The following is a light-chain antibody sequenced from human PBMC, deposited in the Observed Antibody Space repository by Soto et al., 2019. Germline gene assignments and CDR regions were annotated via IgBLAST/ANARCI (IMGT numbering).Light chain of an antibody. CDR2: GAS. CDR3: QQYHTWPIT. CDR1: QSVSSN. V-gene: IGKV3-15*01. J-gene: IGKJ4*01. Sequence: EIVLTQPPGTLSSSPGERSTLSCRASQSVSSNYLAWYRQKPGQAHRXXISGASTGATGIPARFSGSVSGTEGTITISSLQSEDCEIYEGQQYHTWPITFGGGTKVDIK.